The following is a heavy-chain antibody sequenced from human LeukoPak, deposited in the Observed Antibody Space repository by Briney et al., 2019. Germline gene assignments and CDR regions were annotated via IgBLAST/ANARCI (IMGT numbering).Heavy chain of an antibody. Sequence: SETLSLTCAVSGYSISSGYYWGWIRQPPGKGLEWIGSIYHSGSTYYNPSLKSRVTISVDTSKNQFSLKLSSVTAAETAVYYCARVGYSYGYFAYWGQGTLVTVPS. J-gene: IGHJ4*02. CDR3: ARVGYSYGYFAY. V-gene: IGHV4-38-2*01. CDR2: IYHSGST. D-gene: IGHD5-18*01. CDR1: GYSISSGYY.